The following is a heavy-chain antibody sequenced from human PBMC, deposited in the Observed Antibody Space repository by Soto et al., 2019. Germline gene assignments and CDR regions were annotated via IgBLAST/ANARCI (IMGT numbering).Heavy chain of an antibody. CDR2: IYHTGNT. J-gene: IGHJ3*02. D-gene: IGHD5-18*01. CDR3: ARDFGIHDAFDI. CDR1: TDSFNDYY. V-gene: IGHV4-59*13. Sequence: QVRLHESGPGLVKPSETLSLTCTVSTDSFNDYYWSWIRQPPGKGLEWIGSIYHTGNTNYNPSLESRVSISVDTSNIQFSLSLSSVSAADTAVYYCARDFGIHDAFDIWVQWTLVTVSS.